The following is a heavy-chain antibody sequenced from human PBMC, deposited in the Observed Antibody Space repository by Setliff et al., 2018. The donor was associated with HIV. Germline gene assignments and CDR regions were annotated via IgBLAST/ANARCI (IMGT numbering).Heavy chain of an antibody. CDR1: GGSISSYY. V-gene: IGHV4-59*08. D-gene: IGHD3-22*01. CDR3: ARQAWHYDRDGYFIDY. J-gene: IGHJ4*02. CDR2: IYQNGNT. Sequence: SETLSLTCTVSGGSISSYYWSWIRQPPGKRLEWIGYIYQNGNTYYSPSLESRVSVSMDMSRNQFSVKLNSATAADTAVYYCARQAWHYDRDGYFIDYWGQGKLVTVSS.